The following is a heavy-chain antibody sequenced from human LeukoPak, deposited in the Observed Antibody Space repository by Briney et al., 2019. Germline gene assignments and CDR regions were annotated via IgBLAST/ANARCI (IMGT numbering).Heavy chain of an antibody. CDR3: ARPSDSSGYYYYYYMDV. J-gene: IGHJ6*03. D-gene: IGHD3-22*01. V-gene: IGHV1-69*05. CDR1: GGTFSSYA. CDR2: IIPIFGTA. Sequence: SVKVSCKASGGTFSSYAISWVQQAPGQGLEWMGGIIPIFGTANYAQKFQGRVTITTDESTSTAYMELSSLRSEDTAVYYCARPSDSSGYYYYYYMDVWGKGTTVTVSS.